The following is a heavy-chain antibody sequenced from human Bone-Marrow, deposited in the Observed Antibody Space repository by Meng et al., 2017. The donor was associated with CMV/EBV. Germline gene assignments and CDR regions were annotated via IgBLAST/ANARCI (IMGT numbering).Heavy chain of an antibody. Sequence: GESLKISCAASGFTFSDYYMNWVRQAPGKGLEWVSSISSSSTIYYADSVKGRFTISRDNAKNTLYLQMNSLRAEDTAEYYCTRGVPLAETYDFWSGYRYYFDYWGQGTLVTVSS. CDR3: TRGVPLAETYDFWSGYRYYFDY. CDR2: ISSSSTI. V-gene: IGHV3-69-1*01. J-gene: IGHJ4*02. CDR1: GFTFSDYY. D-gene: IGHD3-3*01.